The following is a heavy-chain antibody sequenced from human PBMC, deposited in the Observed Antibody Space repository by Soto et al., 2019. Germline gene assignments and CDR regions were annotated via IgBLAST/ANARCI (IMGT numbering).Heavy chain of an antibody. J-gene: IGHJ4*02. CDR1: GGSISSSSYY. D-gene: IGHD5-12*01. V-gene: IGHV4-39*01. CDR2: IYYSGST. CDR3: ARREYSGYGLLDY. Sequence: SETLSLTCTVSGGSISSSSYYWGWIRQPPGKGLEWIGSIYYSGSTYYNPSLKSRVTISVDTSKNQFSLKLSSVTAADTAVYYCARREYSGYGLLDYWGQGTLVTVSS.